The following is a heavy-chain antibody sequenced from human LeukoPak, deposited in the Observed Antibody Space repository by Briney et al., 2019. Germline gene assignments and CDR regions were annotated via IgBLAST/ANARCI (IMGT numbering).Heavy chain of an antibody. J-gene: IGHJ4*02. CDR3: ARDLGGSSSWYYFDY. CDR1: GYTFTGYY. Sequence: EASVKVSRKASGYTFTGYYMHWVRQAPGQGLEWMGRINPNSGGTNYAQKFQGRVTMTRDTSISTAYMELSRLRSDDTAVYYCARDLGGSSSWYYFDYWGQGTLVTVSS. CDR2: INPNSGGT. D-gene: IGHD6-13*01. V-gene: IGHV1-2*06.